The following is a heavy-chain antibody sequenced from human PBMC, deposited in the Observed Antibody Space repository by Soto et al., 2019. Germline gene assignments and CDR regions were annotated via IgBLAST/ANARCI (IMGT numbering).Heavy chain of an antibody. CDR3: ARNGALDY. J-gene: IGHJ4*02. Sequence: QVQLQESGPGLVKPSQTLSLTCTVSGGSISSGDYYWSWFRQPPGKGLEWIGYIPYRGTTNYNPSLESRLTISVDTSTNQFSLKLPSVTAADTAVYYCARNGALDYWGRGTLVTVSS. D-gene: IGHD2-8*01. CDR1: GGSISSGDYY. V-gene: IGHV4-30-4*01. CDR2: IPYRGTT.